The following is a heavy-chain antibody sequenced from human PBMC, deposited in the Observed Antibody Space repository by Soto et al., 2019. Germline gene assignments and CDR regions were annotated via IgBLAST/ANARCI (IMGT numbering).Heavy chain of an antibody. CDR2: ITGSGDKT. Sequence: EVQLLESGGDLVQPGGSLRLSCAASGFSLSNYAMTWVRQAPGKGLEWVSGITGSGDKTYYADSVKGRFIISRDNSKNTLYLQTNSLRAEDTALYYCARDCSSSSCSVWHYWGQETLVTVSS. V-gene: IGHV3-23*01. CDR1: GFSLSNYA. D-gene: IGHD2-2*01. J-gene: IGHJ4*02. CDR3: ARDCSSSSCSVWHY.